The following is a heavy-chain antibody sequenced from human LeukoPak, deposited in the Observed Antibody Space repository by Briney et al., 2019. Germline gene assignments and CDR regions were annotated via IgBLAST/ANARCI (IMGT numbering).Heavy chain of an antibody. V-gene: IGHV3-23*01. Sequence: GGSLRLSCAASGFTFSSYSMSWVRQAPGKGLEWVSGISGSGGSTDYADSVKGRFTISRDNSKNTLYLQMNSLRAEDTAVYYCAKDPGYQVVYCFDYWGQGTLVTVSS. J-gene: IGHJ4*02. D-gene: IGHD2-2*01. CDR3: AKDPGYQVVYCFDY. CDR2: ISGSGGST. CDR1: GFTFSSYS.